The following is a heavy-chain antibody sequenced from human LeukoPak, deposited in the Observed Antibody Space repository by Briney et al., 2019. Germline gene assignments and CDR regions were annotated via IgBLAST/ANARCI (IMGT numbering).Heavy chain of an antibody. V-gene: IGHV3-74*01. J-gene: IGHJ4*02. Sequence: GESLRLSCAASGSSSSSHWMHWVRQAPGKGLVWVSRIDSDGSSTVYADSVKGRFTVSRDNAKSTLYLQMNSLRAEDTAVYYCAREVYSSIWRHFDYWGPGSLVTVSS. D-gene: IGHD6-13*01. CDR2: IDSDGSST. CDR3: AREVYSSIWRHFDY. CDR1: GSSSSSHW.